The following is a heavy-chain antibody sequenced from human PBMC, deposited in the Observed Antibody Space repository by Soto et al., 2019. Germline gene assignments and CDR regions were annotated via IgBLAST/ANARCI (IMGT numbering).Heavy chain of an antibody. CDR2: IIPIFGTA. CDR1: GGTFSSYA. D-gene: IGHD2-2*02. CDR3: AIDCSSTSCYTRNGMDV. Sequence: QVQLVQSGAEVKKPGSSVKVSCKASGGTFSSYAISWVRQAPGQGLEWMGGIIPIFGTANYAQKCQGRLTLTADESTSTAYMELSSLRSEDTAVYYCAIDCSSTSCYTRNGMDVWGQGTTVTVSS. V-gene: IGHV1-69*01. J-gene: IGHJ6*02.